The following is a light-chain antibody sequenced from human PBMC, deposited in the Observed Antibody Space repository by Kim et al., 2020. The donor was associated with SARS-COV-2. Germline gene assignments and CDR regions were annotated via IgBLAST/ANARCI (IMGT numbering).Light chain of an antibody. CDR1: QSISSY. Sequence: SVGDRVTITCRASQSISSYLNWYQQQPGRAPTPLIYVASSLQSGVPSRFSGSGSGTDFTLTIYSLQPEDFATYYCPQSYSTPMYTFGQGTKLEI. J-gene: IGKJ2*01. V-gene: IGKV1-39*01. CDR3: PQSYSTPMYT. CDR2: VAS.